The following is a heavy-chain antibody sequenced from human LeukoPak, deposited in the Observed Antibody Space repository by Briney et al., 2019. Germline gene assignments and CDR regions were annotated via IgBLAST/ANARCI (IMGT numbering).Heavy chain of an antibody. Sequence: GASVKVSCKASGYTFTSYDINWVRQATGQGLEWMGWMNPNSGNTGYAQKFQGRVTMTRNTSISTAYMELSSLRSEDTAVYYCARVGDDIVAGGSWFDPWGQGTLVTVSS. CDR2: MNPNSGNT. CDR1: GYTFTSYD. J-gene: IGHJ5*02. CDR3: ARVGDDIVAGGSWFDP. D-gene: IGHD5-12*01. V-gene: IGHV1-8*01.